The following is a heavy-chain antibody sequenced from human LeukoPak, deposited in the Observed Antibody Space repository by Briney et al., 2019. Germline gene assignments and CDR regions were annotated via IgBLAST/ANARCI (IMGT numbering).Heavy chain of an antibody. CDR1: GFTFDDYA. Sequence: GGSLRLSCVASGFTFDDYAMHWVRQAPGKGLEWVSGISWNSAGIDYADSVKGRFTISRDNSKNTLYLQMNSLRAEDTAVYYCARARITLDVWGKGTTVTVSS. J-gene: IGHJ6*04. D-gene: IGHD3-10*01. V-gene: IGHV3-9*01. CDR2: ISWNSAGI. CDR3: ARARITLDV.